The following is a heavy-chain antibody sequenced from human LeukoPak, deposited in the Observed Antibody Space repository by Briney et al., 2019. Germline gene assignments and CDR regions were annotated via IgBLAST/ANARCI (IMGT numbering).Heavy chain of an antibody. J-gene: IGHJ5*02. Sequence: GGSLRLSCAASGFTFSSYAMSWVRQAPGKGLEWVSAIIGSGGSTYYADSVKGRFTISRDNSKNTLYLQMNSLRAEDTAVYYCARSGSYRYRYSSSWYGNWFDPWGQGTLVTVSS. CDR2: IIGSGGST. CDR3: ARSGSYRYRYSSSWYGNWFDP. D-gene: IGHD6-13*01. CDR1: GFTFSSYA. V-gene: IGHV3-23*01.